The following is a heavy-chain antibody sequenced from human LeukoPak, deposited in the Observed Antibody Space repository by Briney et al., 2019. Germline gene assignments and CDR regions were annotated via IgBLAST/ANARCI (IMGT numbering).Heavy chain of an antibody. V-gene: IGHV1-18*01. CDR2: ISAHNGNT. J-gene: IGHJ3*02. Sequence: ASVKVSCKTSGGTFSSSAIIWVRQAPGQGLEWMGGISAHNGNTNYGQKLQGRVTMTTDTSTSTAYMELRSLRSDDTAVYYCARGDGYGDYLSAFDIWGQGTMVTVSS. D-gene: IGHD4-17*01. CDR1: GGTFSSSA. CDR3: ARGDGYGDYLSAFDI.